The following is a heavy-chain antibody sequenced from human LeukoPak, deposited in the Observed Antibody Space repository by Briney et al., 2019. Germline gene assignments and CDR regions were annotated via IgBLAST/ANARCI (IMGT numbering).Heavy chain of an antibody. J-gene: IGHJ3*02. CDR1: GFTFSSYW. CDR2: IKQDGSEK. V-gene: IGHV3-7*01. Sequence: QAGGSLRLSCAASGFTFSSYWMSWVRQAPGKGLEWVANIKQDGSEKYYVDSVKGRFTISRDNAKNSLYLQMNSLRAEDTAVYYCARDGLGFGELADAFDIWGQGTMVTVSS. D-gene: IGHD3-10*01. CDR3: ARDGLGFGELADAFDI.